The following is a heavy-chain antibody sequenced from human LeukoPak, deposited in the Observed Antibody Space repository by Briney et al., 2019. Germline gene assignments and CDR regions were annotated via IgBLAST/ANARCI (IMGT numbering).Heavy chain of an antibody. J-gene: IGHJ5*02. D-gene: IGHD2-15*01. CDR3: ARVGYCSGRACFTTNWFDP. CDR2: ISAYNGDT. V-gene: IGHV1-18*04. Sequence: GASVKVSCKASGYTFTNYGITWVRQAPGQGREWMGWISAYNGDTSYAEKIQGRVTMTTDRSTTTAYMELRSMRPDDTAVYYCARVGYCSGRACFTTNWFDPWGQGTLVTVSS. CDR1: GYTFTNYG.